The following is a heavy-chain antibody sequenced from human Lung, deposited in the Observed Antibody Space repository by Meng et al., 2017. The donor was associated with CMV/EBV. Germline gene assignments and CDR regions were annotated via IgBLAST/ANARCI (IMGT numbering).Heavy chain of an antibody. V-gene: IGHV3-23*01. CDR2: ISGSGGAT. Sequence: GGSLRLXXAASGFDFTTYAMTWVRQAPGRGLEWVSSISGSGGATYYAASVKGRFTVSRDNSKNTLFLQINSLRAEDTALYYCAKGARMAGAGPDYGGQGTXVTVSS. J-gene: IGHJ4*02. CDR3: AKGARMAGAGPDY. CDR1: GFDFTTYA. D-gene: IGHD6-13*01.